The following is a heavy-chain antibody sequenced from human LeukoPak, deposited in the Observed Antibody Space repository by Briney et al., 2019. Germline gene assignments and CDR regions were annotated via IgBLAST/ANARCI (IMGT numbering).Heavy chain of an antibody. Sequence: SETLSLTCTVSGGSISSSSYYWGWIRQPPGKGLEWIGSIYYSGSTYYNPSLKSRVTISVDTSKNQFSLKLSSVTAADTAVYYCARGTPWDYYGSGTHQPWGQGTLVTVSS. J-gene: IGHJ4*02. D-gene: IGHD3-10*01. CDR1: GGSISSSSYY. CDR2: IYYSGST. V-gene: IGHV4-39*07. CDR3: ARGTPWDYYGSGTHQP.